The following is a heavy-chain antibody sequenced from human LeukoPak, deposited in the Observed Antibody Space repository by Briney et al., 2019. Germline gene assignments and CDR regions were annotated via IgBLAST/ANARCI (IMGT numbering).Heavy chain of an antibody. CDR2: ISSNGGST. CDR3: AKGAGILTFDY. J-gene: IGHJ4*02. Sequence: GALRLSCAASGFTFSTYAMHWVRQAPGKGLEYVSAISSNGGSTYYANSVKGRFTISRDNSKNTLYLQMNSLRAEDTAVYYCAKGAGILTFDYWGQGTLVTVSS. CDR1: GFTFSTYA. V-gene: IGHV3-64*01.